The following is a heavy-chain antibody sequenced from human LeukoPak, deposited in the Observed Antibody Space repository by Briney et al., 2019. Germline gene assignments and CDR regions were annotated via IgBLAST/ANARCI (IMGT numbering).Heavy chain of an antibody. CDR2: IIPIFGTA. D-gene: IGHD6-13*01. Sequence: GASVKVSCKASGGTFSSYAISWVRQAPGQGLEWMGGIIPIFGTANYAQKFQGRVTITADKSTSTAYMELSSLRSEDTAVYYCASRRLGSSSWYHYYYYYMDVWGKGTTVTVSS. CDR3: ASRRLGSSSWYHYYYYYMDV. V-gene: IGHV1-69*06. J-gene: IGHJ6*03. CDR1: GGTFSSYA.